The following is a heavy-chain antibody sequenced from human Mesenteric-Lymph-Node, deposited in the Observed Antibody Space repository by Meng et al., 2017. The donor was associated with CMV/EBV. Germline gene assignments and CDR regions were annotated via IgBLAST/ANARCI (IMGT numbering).Heavy chain of an antibody. Sequence: KSPAKGSGYSFTNYWIGWVRQMPGKGLEWMGIIYPDDSDTRYSPSFQGQVTLSADKSISTAYLQWSSLKASDTAMYYCARLMADSSPLFDYWGQGTLVTVSS. V-gene: IGHV5-51*01. D-gene: IGHD6-13*01. CDR3: ARLMADSSPLFDY. CDR1: GYSFTNYW. J-gene: IGHJ4*02. CDR2: IYPDDSDT.